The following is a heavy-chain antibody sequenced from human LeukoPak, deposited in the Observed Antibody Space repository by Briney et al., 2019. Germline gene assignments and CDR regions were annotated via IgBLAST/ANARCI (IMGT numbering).Heavy chain of an antibody. D-gene: IGHD3-16*01. J-gene: IGHJ4*02. Sequence: HPGGSLRLSCAASGFTFSSYAMSWVRQAPGKGLEWVSAISGSGSSTYYADSVKGRFTISRDNSKNTLYLQMNSLRAEDTAVYYCAKAPFGGVVAFDYWGQGTLVTVSS. V-gene: IGHV3-23*01. CDR3: AKAPFGGVVAFDY. CDR2: ISGSGSST. CDR1: GFTFSSYA.